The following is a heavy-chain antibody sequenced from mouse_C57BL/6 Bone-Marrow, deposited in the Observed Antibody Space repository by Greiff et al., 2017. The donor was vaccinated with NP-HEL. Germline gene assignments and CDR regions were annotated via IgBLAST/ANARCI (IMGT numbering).Heavy chain of an antibody. CDR3: ALMGPLRGNYFDD. CDR2: IYWDDDK. D-gene: IGHD6-1*01. J-gene: IGHJ2*01. Sequence: QVTLNVSGPGILQSSQTLSLTCSFSGFSLSTSGMGVSWIRQPSGKGLEWLAHIYWDDDKRYNPSLKSRLTISKDTSRNHVLLKSTSVDTADTATYYCALMGPLRGNYFDDWGQGTTLTVSS. CDR1: GFSLSTSGMG. V-gene: IGHV8-12*01.